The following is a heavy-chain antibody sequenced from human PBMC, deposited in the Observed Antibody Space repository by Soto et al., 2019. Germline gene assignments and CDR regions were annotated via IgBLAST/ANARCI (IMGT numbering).Heavy chain of an antibody. CDR1: GVTFSIYW. CDR2: IKEDGSEK. Sequence: PGGSVRLSCAASGVTFSIYWMSWFRQAPGKGLEWVANIKEDGSEKYYVDSVKGRFTISRDNAKNSLYLQMNSLRAEDTAVYYCARDRGMYSTSSLDYWGQGTLVTVSS. V-gene: IGHV3-7*01. CDR3: ARDRGMYSTSSLDY. J-gene: IGHJ4*02. D-gene: IGHD6-6*01.